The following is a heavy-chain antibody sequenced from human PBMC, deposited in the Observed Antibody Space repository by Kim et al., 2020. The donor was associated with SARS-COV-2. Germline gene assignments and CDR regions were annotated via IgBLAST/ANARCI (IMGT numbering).Heavy chain of an antibody. V-gene: IGHV3-30*18. CDR3: AKGRGPHYYYGMDA. CDR2: ISYDGSNK. J-gene: IGHJ6*02. D-gene: IGHD3-10*01. CDR1: GFTFSSYG. Sequence: GGSLRLSCAASGFTFSSYGMHWVRQAPGKGLEWVAVISYDGSNKYYADSVKGRFTISRDNSKNTLYLQMNSLRAEDTAVYYCAKGRGPHYYYGMDAWGQG.